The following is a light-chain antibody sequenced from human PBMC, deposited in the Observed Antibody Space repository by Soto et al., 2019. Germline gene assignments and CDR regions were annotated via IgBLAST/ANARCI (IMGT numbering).Light chain of an antibody. CDR1: QSFNTW. V-gene: IGKV1-5*03. CDR3: QKYNSARWT. Sequence: DIRMTQSPSTLSASVGDRVTITCRASQSFNTWLAWYQQKPGKAPNLLIYKASSLASGVPSRFSGSGSGTDFTLTISSLQPEDVATYYCQKYNSARWTFGQGTKVDIK. J-gene: IGKJ1*01. CDR2: KAS.